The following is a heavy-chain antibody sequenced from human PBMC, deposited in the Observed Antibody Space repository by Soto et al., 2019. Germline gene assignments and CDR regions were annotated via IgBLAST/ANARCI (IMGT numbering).Heavy chain of an antibody. J-gene: IGHJ6*02. CDR3: ARGNLRPHNWNNGGSYSYYYYGMDV. V-gene: IGHV4-34*01. CDR1: GGSFSGYY. D-gene: IGHD1-20*01. CDR2: INHSGST. Sequence: QVQLQQWGAGLLKPSETLSLTCAVYGGSFSGYYWSWIRQPPGKGLEWIGEINHSGSTNYNPSLKSRVTISVDTSKNQFSLKLSSVTAADTAVYYCARGNLRPHNWNNGGSYSYYYYGMDVWGQGTTVTVSS.